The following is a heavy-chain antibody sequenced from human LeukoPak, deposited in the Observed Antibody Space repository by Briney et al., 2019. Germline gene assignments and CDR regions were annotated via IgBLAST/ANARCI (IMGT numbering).Heavy chain of an antibody. CDR3: ARDPRGRVRYFDWLLDGMDV. CDR2: INHSGST. J-gene: IGHJ6*02. Sequence: TSETLSLTCAVYGGSFSGYYWSWIRQPPGKGLEWIGEINHSGSTNYNPSLKSRVTISVDTSKNQFSLKLSSVTAADTAVYYCARDPRGRVRYFDWLLDGMDVWGQGTTVTVSS. CDR1: GGSFSGYY. D-gene: IGHD3-9*01. V-gene: IGHV4-34*01.